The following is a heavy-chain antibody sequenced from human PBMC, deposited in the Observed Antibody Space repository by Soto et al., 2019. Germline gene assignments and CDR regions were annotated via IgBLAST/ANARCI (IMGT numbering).Heavy chain of an antibody. CDR3: ARGEDAFFYYGLDV. J-gene: IGHJ6*02. Sequence: PSWTLSLSCTVSGGSMTSSYLSWIRRPPGKGLEWIAYIYDTGISGYTPSTSYNPSLKSRVTMSVDTSRSQFSLKLTSVTAADTAVYYCARGEDAFFYYGLDVWGQGITVTVSS. V-gene: IGHV4-59*01. CDR2: IYDTGISGYTPST. CDR1: GGSMTSSY.